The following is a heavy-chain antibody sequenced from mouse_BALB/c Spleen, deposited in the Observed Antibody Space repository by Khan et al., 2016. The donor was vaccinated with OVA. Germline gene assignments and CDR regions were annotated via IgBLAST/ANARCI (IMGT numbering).Heavy chain of an antibody. D-gene: IGHD2-10*01. V-gene: IGHV2-6-1*01. Sequence: QVQLKESGPGLVAPSQNLSITCTISGFSLTNYGIHWVRQPPGKGLEWLVVIWSAGSTTYNSALKSRLTISKDNSKSQVFLKMNSLHTDDTAIYFCARQPYYHYNIMDYWGQGTSVTVSS. J-gene: IGHJ4*01. CDR1: GFSLTNYG. CDR3: ARQPYYHYNIMDY. CDR2: IWSAGST.